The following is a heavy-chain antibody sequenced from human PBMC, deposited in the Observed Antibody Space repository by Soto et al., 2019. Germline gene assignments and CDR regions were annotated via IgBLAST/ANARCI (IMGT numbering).Heavy chain of an antibody. CDR1: GFTFSSYS. CDR3: AGDLESSSSAGSHYFDY. D-gene: IGHD6-6*01. J-gene: IGHJ4*02. V-gene: IGHV3-21*01. CDR2: ISSANTYI. Sequence: PGGSLRLSCAASGFTFSSYSMNWVRQAPGKGLEWVSSISSANTYIYYVDSVRGRFTISRDDAKNSLYLQMNSLRAEDTAVYYCAGDLESSSSAGSHYFDYWGQGTLVTVSS.